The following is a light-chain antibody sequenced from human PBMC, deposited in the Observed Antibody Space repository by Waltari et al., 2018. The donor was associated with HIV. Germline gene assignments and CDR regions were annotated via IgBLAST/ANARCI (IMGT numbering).Light chain of an antibody. CDR1: SSDVGDYNY. J-gene: IGLJ3*02. CDR3: CSYADKYTWV. Sequence: QSALTQPRSVSGSPGQSVTISCTGTSSDVGDYNYVSWYQQHPGTAPKLMIFDVNKRPSGVPDRFSGSKSGKTASLTISGLQAEDEADYYCCSYADKYTWVFGGGTKLTVL. CDR2: DVN. V-gene: IGLV2-11*01.